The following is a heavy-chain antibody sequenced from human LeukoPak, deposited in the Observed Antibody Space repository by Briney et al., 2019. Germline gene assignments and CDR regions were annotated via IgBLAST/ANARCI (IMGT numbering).Heavy chain of an antibody. J-gene: IGHJ4*02. Sequence: PGGSLRLSCTASGFTFGDYAMSWFRQAPGKGLEWVAFIRYDGSNKYYADSVKGRFTISRDNSKNTLYLQMNSLRAEDTAMYYCAKGGESYYGSGSFTPFDYWGQGTLVTVSS. CDR1: GFTFGDYA. D-gene: IGHD3-10*01. CDR3: AKGGESYYGSGSFTPFDY. V-gene: IGHV3-30*02. CDR2: IRYDGSNK.